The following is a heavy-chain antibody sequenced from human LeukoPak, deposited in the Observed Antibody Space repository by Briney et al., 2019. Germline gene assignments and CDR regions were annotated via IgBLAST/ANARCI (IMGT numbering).Heavy chain of an antibody. CDR2: ISSLGGST. D-gene: IGHD6-13*01. Sequence: GGSLRLSCAASGFIFNNYAMSWVRQAPGKGLEWVSAISSLGGSTYYADSVKGRFTISRDNSKNTLYLQMNSLRAEDTAVYYCARRAAYDAFDIWGQGTMVTVSS. V-gene: IGHV3-23*01. CDR1: GFIFNNYA. CDR3: ARRAAYDAFDI. J-gene: IGHJ3*02.